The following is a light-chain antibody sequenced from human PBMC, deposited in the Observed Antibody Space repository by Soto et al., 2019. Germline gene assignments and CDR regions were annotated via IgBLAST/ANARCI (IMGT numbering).Light chain of an antibody. CDR2: AAS. Sequence: EIVLTQSPATLSLSPGERATLSCRASQSVSSYLAWYQQKPGQAPRLLIYAASNRATGIPARFSGSGSGTDFALSISSLEPEDFAVYYCQQRSNLPLTFGKGRRLEIK. CDR1: QSVSSY. CDR3: QQRSNLPLT. J-gene: IGKJ5*01. V-gene: IGKV3-11*01.